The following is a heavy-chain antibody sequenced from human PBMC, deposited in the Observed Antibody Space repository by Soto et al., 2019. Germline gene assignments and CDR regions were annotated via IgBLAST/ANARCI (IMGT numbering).Heavy chain of an antibody. CDR1: GFTFSNNG. CDR3: ERDRVQMVDGLDV. CDR2: IWYDGINK. D-gene: IGHD2-8*02. Sequence: QVQLVESGGGVVQPGRSLRLSCAASGFTFSNNGMHWVRQAPGKGLEWVAGIWYDGINKYYADSVKGRFIISRDNSKNPVYLQINSLRADATAVYYCERDRVQMVDGLDVWGQGTTVTVSS. V-gene: IGHV3-33*01. J-gene: IGHJ6*02.